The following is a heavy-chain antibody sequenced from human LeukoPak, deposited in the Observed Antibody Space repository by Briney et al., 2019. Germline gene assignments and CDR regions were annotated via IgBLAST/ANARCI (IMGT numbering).Heavy chain of an antibody. J-gene: IGHJ4*02. Sequence: GRSLRLSCAASGFTFSSYAMHWVRQAPGKGLEWVAVISYDGSNKYYADSVKGRFTISRDNSKNTLCLQMNSLRAEDTAVYYCARDHFYDSSGYQTPDYWGQGTLVTVSS. CDR3: ARDHFYDSSGYQTPDY. D-gene: IGHD3-22*01. CDR2: ISYDGSNK. CDR1: GFTFSSYA. V-gene: IGHV3-30*01.